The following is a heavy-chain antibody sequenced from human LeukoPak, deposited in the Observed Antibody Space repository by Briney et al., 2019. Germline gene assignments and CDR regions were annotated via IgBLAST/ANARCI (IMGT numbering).Heavy chain of an antibody. CDR2: IYAGGTT. CDR1: GFTVSSNY. V-gene: IGHV3-53*01. D-gene: IGHD4-17*01. J-gene: IGHJ3*02. Sequence: GGSLRLSCAASGFTVSSNYMGWVRQASGKGLEWVSLIYAGGTTYYATSVKGRFTLSRDSSKNTLYLQMNSLRADDTAVYFCARPTTVTTISAGAFDIWGQGTMVTVSS. CDR3: ARPTTVTTISAGAFDI.